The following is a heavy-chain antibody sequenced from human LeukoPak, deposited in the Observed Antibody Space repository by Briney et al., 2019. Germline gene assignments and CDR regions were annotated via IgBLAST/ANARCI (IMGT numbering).Heavy chain of an antibody. V-gene: IGHV4-38-2*02. CDR1: GYSISSGYY. Sequence: SETLSLTCTVSGYSISSGYYWGWIRQPPGKGLEWIGESNHSGSTNYNPSLKSRVTISVDTSKNQFSLKLSSVTAADTAVYYCARDLTMVRGVIIDAFDIWGQGTMVTVSS. D-gene: IGHD3-10*01. CDR3: ARDLTMVRGVIIDAFDI. CDR2: SNHSGST. J-gene: IGHJ3*02.